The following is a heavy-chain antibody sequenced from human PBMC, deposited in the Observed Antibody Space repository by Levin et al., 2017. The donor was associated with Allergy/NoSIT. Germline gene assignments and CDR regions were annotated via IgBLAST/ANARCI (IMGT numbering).Heavy chain of an antibody. V-gene: IGHV3-30*18. D-gene: IGHD6-13*01. CDR2: MLHDENKK. J-gene: IGHJ4*02. CDR1: GFTFSDYG. Sequence: GGSLRLSCAASGFTFSDYGFHWVRQPPGKGLEWVAVMLHDENKKIYGDPVKGRSTISRDNSKNTAYLQMTSLRAEATGVYYCAEDKRYSSSSGGLWGQGALVTVTS. CDR3: AEDKRYSSSSGGL.